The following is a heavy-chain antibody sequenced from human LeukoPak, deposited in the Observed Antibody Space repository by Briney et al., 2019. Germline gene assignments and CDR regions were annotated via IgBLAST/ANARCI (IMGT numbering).Heavy chain of an antibody. CDR1: GGSFSGYY. V-gene: IGHV4-34*01. Sequence: PSETLSLTCAVYGGSFSGYYWSWIRQPPGKGLEWIGEINHSGSTNYNPSLKSRVTISVDTSKNQFSLKLSSVTAADTAVYYCARENIVTPPDYWGQGTLVTVSS. J-gene: IGHJ4*02. D-gene: IGHD2/OR15-2a*01. CDR2: INHSGST. CDR3: ARENIVTPPDY.